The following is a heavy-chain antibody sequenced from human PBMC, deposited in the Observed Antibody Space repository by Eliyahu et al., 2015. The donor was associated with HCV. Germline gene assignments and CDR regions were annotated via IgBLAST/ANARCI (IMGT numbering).Heavy chain of an antibody. V-gene: IGHV3-73*02. CDR2: IRNKADNYVT. J-gene: IGHJ4*02. CDR3: AQNWGMYYFDY. D-gene: IGHD7-27*01. Sequence: VQLVESGGGLVQPGGSLKLSCATSGLTFSGTAVHWVRQAPGKGLGWVGRIRNKADNYVTAYAASVEGRFTISRDDSRNTAYLQMNSLKTEDTAVYFCAQNWGMYYFDYWDQGTLVTVSS. CDR1: GLTFSGTA.